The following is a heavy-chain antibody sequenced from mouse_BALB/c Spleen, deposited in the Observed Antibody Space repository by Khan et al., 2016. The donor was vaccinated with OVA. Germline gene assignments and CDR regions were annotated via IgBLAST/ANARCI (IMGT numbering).Heavy chain of an antibody. D-gene: IGHD2-14*01. Sequence: EVKLMESGPELVKPGASMKISRKASGYSFTGYTMNWVKLSHGKNLEWIGLMNPYNGVTRYNQKFKGKATLTVDKSSSTAYMELLSLTSEDSAVYYCARDYRYYFDYWGQGTTLTVSS. CDR3: ARDYRYYFDY. V-gene: IGHV1-31*01. CDR1: GYSFTGYT. CDR2: MNPYNGVT. J-gene: IGHJ2*01.